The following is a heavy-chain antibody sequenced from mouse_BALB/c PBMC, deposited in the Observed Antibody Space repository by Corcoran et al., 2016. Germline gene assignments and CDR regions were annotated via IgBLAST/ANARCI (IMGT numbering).Heavy chain of an antibody. J-gene: IGHJ4*01. CDR1: GYTFTSYV. CDR3: ARKGIYHYGSSYYYAMDY. V-gene: IGHV1S136*01. CDR2: INPYNDGT. D-gene: IGHD1-1*01. Sequence: EVQLQQSGPELVKPGASVKMSCKASGYTFTSYVMHWVKQKPGQGLEWIGYINPYNDGTKYNEKFKGKATLTSDKSSSTAYMELSSLTSEDSAVYYCARKGIYHYGSSYYYAMDYWGQGTSVTVSS.